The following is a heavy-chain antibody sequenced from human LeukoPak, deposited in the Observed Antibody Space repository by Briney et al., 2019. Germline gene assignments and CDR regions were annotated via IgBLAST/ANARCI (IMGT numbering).Heavy chain of an antibody. D-gene: IGHD4-17*01. CDR3: ATLEPEPGDFGGLAY. J-gene: IGHJ4*02. V-gene: IGHV1-24*01. Sequence: ASVKVSCKVSGYTLTALALHWVRQAPGKGLEWIGGFDSEEYDTIYAQKFQGRVTTTEDTSTDTAYMELSSLSFEDTAVYYCATLEPEPGDFGGLAYWGQGTLVTVSS. CDR2: FDSEEYDT. CDR1: GYTLTALA.